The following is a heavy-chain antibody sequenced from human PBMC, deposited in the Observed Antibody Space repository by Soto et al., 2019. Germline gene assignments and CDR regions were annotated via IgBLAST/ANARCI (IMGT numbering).Heavy chain of an antibody. CDR2: INPNSGGT. V-gene: IGHV1-2*02. CDR1: GYTFTGYY. D-gene: IGHD2-2*01. CDR3: AREGGYCSSTSCYDAFDI. Sequence: ASVKVSCKASGYTFTGYYMHWVRQAPGQGLEWMGWINPNSGGTNYAQKFQGRVTMTRDTSISTAYMELSRLRSDDTAVDYCAREGGYCSSTSCYDAFDIWGEGTMVSVSS. J-gene: IGHJ3*02.